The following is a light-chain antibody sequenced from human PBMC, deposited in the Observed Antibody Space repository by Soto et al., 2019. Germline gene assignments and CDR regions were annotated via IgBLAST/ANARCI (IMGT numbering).Light chain of an antibody. CDR2: GAS. CDR3: KKYGSSILK. Sequence: ILLTHSPDTLSLSPGERSTLSCRASQSVSSPYLAWYQQKPGQAPRLLIFGASTRATGIPDRFSGGGSGKDLSLTIDRMEPEDFEVYYCKKYGSSILKFGQGTKVDIK. J-gene: IGKJ1*01. CDR1: QSVSSPY. V-gene: IGKV3-20*01.